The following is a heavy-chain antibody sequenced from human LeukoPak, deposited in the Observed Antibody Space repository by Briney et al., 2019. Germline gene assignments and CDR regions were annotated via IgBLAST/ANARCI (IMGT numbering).Heavy chain of an antibody. V-gene: IGHV3-30*18. Sequence: GGSLRLSCAASGFTFSSYGMHWVRQAPGKGLEWVAVISYDGSNKYYADSVKGRFTISRDNSKNTLYLQMNSLRAEDTAVYYCAKDSGYCSSTSCYYYYYYMDVWGKGTTVTVSS. CDR3: AKDSGYCSSTSCYYYYYYMDV. D-gene: IGHD2-2*01. CDR1: GFTFSSYG. CDR2: ISYDGSNK. J-gene: IGHJ6*03.